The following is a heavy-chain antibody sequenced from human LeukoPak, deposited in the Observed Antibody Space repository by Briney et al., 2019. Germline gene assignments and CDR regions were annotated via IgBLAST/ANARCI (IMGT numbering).Heavy chain of an antibody. J-gene: IGHJ4*02. D-gene: IGHD6-19*01. CDR2: INAGNGNT. CDR1: GYTFTSYA. Sequence: ASVKVSCKASGYTFTSYAMHWVRQAPGQRLEWMGWINAGNGNTKYSQKFQGRVTITRDTSASTAYMELSSLRSEDTAVYYCARAVAGKGDFDYWGQGTLVTVSS. CDR3: ARAVAGKGDFDY. V-gene: IGHV1-3*01.